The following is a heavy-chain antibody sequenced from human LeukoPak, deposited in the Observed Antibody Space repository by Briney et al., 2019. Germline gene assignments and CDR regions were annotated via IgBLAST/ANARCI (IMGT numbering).Heavy chain of an antibody. CDR2: IRSTGVDT. J-gene: IGHJ4*02. CDR3: AKGVNSGSYYYFDY. Sequence: GGSVRLSCAASVFTFSAYAMNWVRQAPGKGLEWVSSIRSTGVDTYYADSVEGRFTISRDNSKKTLSLQMNSLRVEDTAIYYCAKGVNSGSYYYFDYWGQGTLATVSS. V-gene: IGHV3-23*01. CDR1: VFTFSAYA. D-gene: IGHD1-26*01.